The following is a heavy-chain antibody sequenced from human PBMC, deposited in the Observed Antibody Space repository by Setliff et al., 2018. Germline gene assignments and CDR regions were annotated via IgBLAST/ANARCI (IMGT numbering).Heavy chain of an antibody. CDR2: ISYDGSNK. CDR3: ARVSQPFIWFGELPDY. Sequence: SCKASGYTFSSYAMHWVRQAPGKGLEWVAVISYDGSNKYYADSVKGRFTISRDNSKNTLYLQMNSLRAEDTAVYYCARVSQPFIWFGELPDYWGQGTLVTVSS. J-gene: IGHJ4*02. CDR1: GYTFSSYA. D-gene: IGHD3-10*01. V-gene: IGHV3-30*04.